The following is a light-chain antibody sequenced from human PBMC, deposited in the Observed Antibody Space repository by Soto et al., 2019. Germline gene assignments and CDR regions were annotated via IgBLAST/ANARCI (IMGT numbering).Light chain of an antibody. Sequence: DIQMTQSPSTLSASVGERVTITCRASQSISAWLAWYQQKPGKAPKLLIYKASNVESGVPSRFSGSGSGTEFTLTISSLQPDYFATYFCHQYHRYLLTFGHLIRLEIK. CDR2: KAS. CDR1: QSISAW. J-gene: IGKJ5*01. CDR3: HQYHRYLLT. V-gene: IGKV1-5*03.